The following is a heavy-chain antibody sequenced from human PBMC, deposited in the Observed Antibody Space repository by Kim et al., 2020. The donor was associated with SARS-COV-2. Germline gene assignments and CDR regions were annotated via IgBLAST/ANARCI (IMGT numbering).Heavy chain of an antibody. J-gene: IGHJ6*02. CDR3: ARESMIVVAQYLYYYGMDV. CDR1: GGSISSYY. Sequence: SETLSLTCTVSGGSISSYYWSWIRQPAGKGLEWIGRIYTSGSTNYNPSLKSRVTMSVDTSKNQFSLKLSSVTAADTAVYYCARESMIVVAQYLYYYGMDVWGQGTTVTVSS. CDR2: IYTSGST. D-gene: IGHD3-22*01. V-gene: IGHV4-4*07.